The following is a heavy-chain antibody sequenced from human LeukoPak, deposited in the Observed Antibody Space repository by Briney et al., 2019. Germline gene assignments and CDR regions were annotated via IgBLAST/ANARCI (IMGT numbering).Heavy chain of an antibody. CDR2: ISYDGSNK. D-gene: IGHD1-26*01. CDR3: AKDGVPLGYYYYYMDV. J-gene: IGHJ6*03. Sequence: GGSLRLSCAASGFTFSSYWMHWVRQAPGKGLEWVAVISYDGSNKYYADSVKGRFTISRDNSKNTLYLQMNSLRAEDTAVYYCAKDGVPLGYYYYYMDVWGKGTTVTISS. CDR1: GFTFSSYW. V-gene: IGHV3-30*18.